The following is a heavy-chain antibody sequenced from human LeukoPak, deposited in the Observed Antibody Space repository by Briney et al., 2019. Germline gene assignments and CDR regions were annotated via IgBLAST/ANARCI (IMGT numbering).Heavy chain of an antibody. CDR2: ISPYNGNT. Sequence: ASVKVSCKASGYTFTNFGISWVRQAPGQGLEWMAWISPYNGNTKFAQKFQGRVTMTTDTSTSTAYMELRSLRSDDTAVYYCAAGLTTNAFDIWGQGTMVTVSS. CDR1: GYTFTNFG. CDR3: AAGLTTNAFDI. D-gene: IGHD3-9*01. V-gene: IGHV1-18*01. J-gene: IGHJ3*02.